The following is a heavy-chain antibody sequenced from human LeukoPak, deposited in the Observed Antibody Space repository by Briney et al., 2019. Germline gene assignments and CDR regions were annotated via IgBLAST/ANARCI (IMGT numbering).Heavy chain of an antibody. J-gene: IGHJ4*02. Sequence: PSETLSLTCAVYGGSFSGYYWSWIRQPPGKGLEWIGEINHSGSTNYNPSLKSRVTISVDTSKNQFSLKLSSVTVADTAVYYCASGGSSWYYFDYWGQGTLVTVSS. CDR3: ASGGSSWYYFDY. D-gene: IGHD6-13*01. V-gene: IGHV4-34*01. CDR1: GGSFSGYY. CDR2: INHSGST.